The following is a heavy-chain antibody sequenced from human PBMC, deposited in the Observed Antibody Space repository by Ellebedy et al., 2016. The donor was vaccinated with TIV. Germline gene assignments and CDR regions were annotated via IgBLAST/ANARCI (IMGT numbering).Heavy chain of an antibody. D-gene: IGHD3-22*01. Sequence: ASVKVSCKASGYTFTGYYMHWVRQAPGQGLEWMGWINPNSGGTNYAQKFQGRVTMTRDTSISTAYMELSRLRSDDTAAYYCARGKWGTGSSGTGYWGQGTLVTVSS. CDR3: ARGKWGTGSSGTGY. J-gene: IGHJ4*02. CDR1: GYTFTGYY. V-gene: IGHV1-2*02. CDR2: INPNSGGT.